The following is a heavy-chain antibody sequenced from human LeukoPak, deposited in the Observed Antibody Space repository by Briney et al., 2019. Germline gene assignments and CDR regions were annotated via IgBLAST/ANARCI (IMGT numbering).Heavy chain of an antibody. D-gene: IGHD6-13*01. CDR2: ISSTSHYI. CDR1: GFTFSSYS. Sequence: PGGSLRLSCAASGFTFSSYSMNWVRQAPGQGLEWVSSISSTSHYIYYADSVTGRFTTSRDNAKNSLDLQMNSLRAKDTAVYYCATPAAGPGSEYSLYWGQGTLVTVSS. V-gene: IGHV3-21*01. J-gene: IGHJ1*01. CDR3: ATPAAGPGSEYSLY.